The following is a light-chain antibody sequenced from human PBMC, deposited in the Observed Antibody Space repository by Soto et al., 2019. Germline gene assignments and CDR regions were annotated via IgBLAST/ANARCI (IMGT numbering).Light chain of an antibody. J-gene: IGKJ4*01. CDR2: PAS. V-gene: IGKV1-27*01. Sequence: DIQMTQSPSSLSAFVGDRVTITCRASQDIYNYLVWYQQKPGKVPKLLIYPASTLQSGDPSRFSGSGSGTDFTLTISSLQPEDVVTYYCQQYNSAPPTFGGGTKVEIK. CDR3: QQYNSAPPT. CDR1: QDIYNY.